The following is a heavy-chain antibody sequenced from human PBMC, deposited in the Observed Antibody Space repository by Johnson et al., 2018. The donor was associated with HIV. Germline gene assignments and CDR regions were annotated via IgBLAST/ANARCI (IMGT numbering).Heavy chain of an antibody. CDR1: GFNVSNNY. CDR2: LYSGGST. D-gene: IGHD7-27*01. V-gene: IGHV3-53*01. CDR3: ARDQSTGDWGAFDL. J-gene: IGHJ3*01. Sequence: VQLVESGGGLVQPGGSLGLACVGSGFNVSNNYMSWVRQPPGQGLEWVSTLYSGGSTSYADSVQGRFTISRDSSKNTLYLDMITLRAEDTAVYYCARDQSTGDWGAFDLWGQGTLVTVSS.